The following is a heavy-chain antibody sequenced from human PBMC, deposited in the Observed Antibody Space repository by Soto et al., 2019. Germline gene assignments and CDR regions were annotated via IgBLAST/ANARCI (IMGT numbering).Heavy chain of an antibody. D-gene: IGHD3-3*01. CDR3: ARASKSITIFGVVPNYGMDV. CDR1: GGTFSGYA. CDR2: IIPIFGTA. J-gene: IGHJ6*02. V-gene: IGHV1-69*13. Sequence: ASVKVSCKASGGTFSGYAISWVRQAPGQGLEWMGGIIPIFGTANYAQKFQGRVTITADESTSTAYMELSSLRSEDTAVYYCARASKSITIFGVVPNYGMDVWGQGTTVTV.